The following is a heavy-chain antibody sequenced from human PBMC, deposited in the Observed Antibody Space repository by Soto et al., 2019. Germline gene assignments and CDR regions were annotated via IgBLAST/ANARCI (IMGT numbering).Heavy chain of an antibody. CDR1: GFTFSSYA. Sequence: PVGSLRLSCAASGFTFSSYAMSWVRQAPGKGLEWVSAISGSGGSTYYADSVKGRFTISRDNSKNTLYLQMNSLRAEDTAVYYCAKARITMVRGVSLFDYWGQGTLVTVSS. J-gene: IGHJ4*02. D-gene: IGHD3-10*01. CDR3: AKARITMVRGVSLFDY. CDR2: ISGSGGST. V-gene: IGHV3-23*01.